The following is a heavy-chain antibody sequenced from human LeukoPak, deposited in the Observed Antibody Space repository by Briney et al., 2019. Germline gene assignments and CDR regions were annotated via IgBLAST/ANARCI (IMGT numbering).Heavy chain of an antibody. CDR1: GFTFGSYS. J-gene: IGHJ4*02. CDR2: ISSTSSIK. D-gene: IGHD2-2*01. CDR3: ARVSVGYCSNTNCKGDYFDY. V-gene: IGHV3-48*02. Sequence: GGSLRLSCAASGFTFGSYSMNWVRQAPGKGLEWVSYISSTSSIKYYADSVRGRFTISRANAKDSLYLQMDSLRDEDTAVYYCARVSVGYCSNTNCKGDYFDYWGQGTLVTVSS.